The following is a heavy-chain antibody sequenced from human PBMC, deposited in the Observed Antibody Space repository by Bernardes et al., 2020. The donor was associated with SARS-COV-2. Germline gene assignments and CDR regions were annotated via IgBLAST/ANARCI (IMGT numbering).Heavy chain of an antibody. CDR2: ISYDGSNK. CDR1: GFTFSSYA. J-gene: IGHJ4*02. Sequence: GGSLRLSCAASGFTFSSYAMHWVRQAPGKGLEWVAVISYDGSNKYYADSVKGRFTISRDNSKNTLYLQMNSLRAEDTAVYYCARGEKWFREFDYWGQGTLVTVSS. V-gene: IGHV3-30*01. CDR3: ARGEKWFREFDY. D-gene: IGHD3-10*01.